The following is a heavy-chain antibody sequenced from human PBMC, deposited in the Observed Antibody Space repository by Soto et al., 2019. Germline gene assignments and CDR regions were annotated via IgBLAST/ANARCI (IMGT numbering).Heavy chain of an antibody. Sequence: SETLSLTCAVYGGSFIGYYWSWILQPPWKGLEWIGEINHSGSTNYNPSLKSRVTISVDTSKNQFSLKLSSVTAADTAVYYCARARHLVGDYYYYGMDVWGQGTTVTVSS. CDR2: INHSGST. CDR3: ARARHLVGDYYYYGMDV. CDR1: GGSFIGYY. J-gene: IGHJ6*02. V-gene: IGHV4-34*01. D-gene: IGHD2-15*01.